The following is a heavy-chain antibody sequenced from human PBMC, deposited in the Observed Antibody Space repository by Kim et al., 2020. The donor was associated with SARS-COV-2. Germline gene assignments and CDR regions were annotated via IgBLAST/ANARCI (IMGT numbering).Heavy chain of an antibody. CDR1: GGSISSSSYY. Sequence: SETLSLTCTVSGGSISSSSYYWGWIRQPPGKGLEWIGSIYYSGSTYYNPSLKSRVTISVDTSKNQFSLKLSSVTAADTAVYYCARGKGVILWFGELSLDPWGQGTLVTVSS. J-gene: IGHJ5*02. D-gene: IGHD3-10*01. V-gene: IGHV4-39*07. CDR2: IYYSGST. CDR3: ARGKGVILWFGELSLDP.